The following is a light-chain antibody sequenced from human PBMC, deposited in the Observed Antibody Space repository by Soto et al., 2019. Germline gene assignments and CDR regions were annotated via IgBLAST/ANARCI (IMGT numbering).Light chain of an antibody. J-gene: IGLJ3*02. V-gene: IGLV6-57*04. Sequence: NFMLTQPHSVSESPGKTVTISCTRSSGSIASNYVQWYQQRPGSAPTTVIYEDNQRPSGVPDRFSGSIDSSSNSASLTISGLKTEDEADYYCQSYDSSAWVFGGGTKLTDL. CDR2: EDN. CDR1: SGSIASNY. CDR3: QSYDSSAWV.